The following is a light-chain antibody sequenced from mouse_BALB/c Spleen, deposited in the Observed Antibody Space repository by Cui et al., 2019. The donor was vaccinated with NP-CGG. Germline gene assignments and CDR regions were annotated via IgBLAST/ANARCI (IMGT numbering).Light chain of an antibody. CDR3: ALWYSNHWV. Sequence: QAVVPQAPALPPSPGETATLTCRSSIVAVTTSNYANWVQENPDHLFTGLIGGTNNRPPGVPARFSGSLIGDKAALNITGAQTEDEAIYFCALWYSNHWVFGGGTKLTVL. J-gene: IGLJ1*01. CDR2: GTN. V-gene: IGLV1*01. CDR1: IVAVTTSNY.